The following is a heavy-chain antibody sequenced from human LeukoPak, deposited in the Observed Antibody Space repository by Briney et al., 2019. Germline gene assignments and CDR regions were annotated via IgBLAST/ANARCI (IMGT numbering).Heavy chain of an antibody. CDR2: ISPDGRDK. D-gene: IGHD6-25*01. CDR1: GFTLSNYA. CDR3: ARDLDKAAKYYFDN. J-gene: IGHJ4*02. Sequence: PGGSLRLSCAASGFTLSNYAMHWVRPAPGKGLEWVAVISPDGRDKHFADSVKGRFTISRDNSGNTLYLQMSSLRGEDTAVYYCARDLDKAAKYYFDNSGQGTLVTVSS. V-gene: IGHV3-30*03.